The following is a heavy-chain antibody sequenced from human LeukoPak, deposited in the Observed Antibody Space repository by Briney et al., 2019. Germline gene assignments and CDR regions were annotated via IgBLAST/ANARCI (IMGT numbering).Heavy chain of an antibody. CDR3: ARGPRYYYDSSGYSYFDY. V-gene: IGHV3-7*01. CDR1: GFTFSSYS. CDR2: IKQDGSEK. Sequence: GGSLRLSCAASGFTFSSYSMNWVRQAPGKGLEWVANIKQDGSEKYYVDSVKGRFTISRDNAKNSLYLQMNSLRAEDTAVYYCARGPRYYYDSSGYSYFDYWGQGTLVTASS. J-gene: IGHJ4*02. D-gene: IGHD3-22*01.